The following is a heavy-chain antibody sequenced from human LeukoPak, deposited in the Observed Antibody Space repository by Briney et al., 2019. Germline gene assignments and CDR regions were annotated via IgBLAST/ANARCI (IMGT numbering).Heavy chain of an antibody. CDR1: GYTFTGYY. Sequence: ASVKVSCKASGYTFTGYYMHWVRQAPGQGLEWMGWINPNSGGTNYAQKFQGRVTMTRDTSISTAYMELSRLRSDDTAVYYCARASGYSSSWYRYWGQGTLVTASS. CDR3: ARASGYSSSWYRY. V-gene: IGHV1-2*02. J-gene: IGHJ4*02. D-gene: IGHD6-13*01. CDR2: INPNSGGT.